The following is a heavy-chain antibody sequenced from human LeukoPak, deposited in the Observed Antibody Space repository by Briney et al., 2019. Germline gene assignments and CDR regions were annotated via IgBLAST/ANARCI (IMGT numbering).Heavy chain of an antibody. J-gene: IGHJ6*02. CDR2: IGTAGDT. V-gene: IGHV3-13*01. CDR3: ARGPSYGMDV. Sequence: GGSLRLSCAASGFTFRSYDMHWLRQPTGKGLEWVSAIGTAGDTYYPGSVKGRFTISRENAKNSLYLQMNSLRAGDTAVYYCARGPSYGMDVWGQGTTVTVSS. CDR1: GFTFRSYD.